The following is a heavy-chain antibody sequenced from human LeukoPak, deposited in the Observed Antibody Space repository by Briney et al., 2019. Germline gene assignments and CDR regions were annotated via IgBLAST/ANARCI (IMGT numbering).Heavy chain of an antibody. Sequence: ASVKVSCKASGYTFTGYYMHWVRQAPGQGLEWMGWINPNSGGTSYTQKFQGRVTVTRDTSINTAYMELSRLRSDDTAVYYCAREGGGYNYAFRYWGQGTPVTVSS. J-gene: IGHJ4*02. CDR3: AREGGGYNYAFRY. CDR1: GYTFTGYY. D-gene: IGHD5-18*01. V-gene: IGHV1-2*02. CDR2: INPNSGGT.